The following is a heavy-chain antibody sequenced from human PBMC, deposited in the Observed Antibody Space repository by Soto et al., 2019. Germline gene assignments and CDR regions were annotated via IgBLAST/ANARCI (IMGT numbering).Heavy chain of an antibody. Sequence: LSLTCSPSGASIAGGSYYWSWVRQPPGKGLEWIGYIPSRGRPFYNPSLTSRGTISADSSKNQLSLQLTSVTAADTAVYYCVRDQYSGYDFALWGQGNLVTVSA. V-gene: IGHV4-30-4*01. D-gene: IGHD5-12*01. CDR1: GASIAGGSYY. CDR2: IPSRGRP. CDR3: VRDQYSGYDFAL. J-gene: IGHJ5*02.